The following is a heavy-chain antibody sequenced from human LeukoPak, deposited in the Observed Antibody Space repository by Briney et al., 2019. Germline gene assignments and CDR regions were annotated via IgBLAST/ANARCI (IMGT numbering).Heavy chain of an antibody. Sequence: ASVKVSCKVSGYTLTELSMHWVRQAPGKGLEWMGGFDPEDGETIYAQKFQGRVTMTEDTSTDTAYMELSSLRSEDTAVYYCATAYDILTGFDYWGQGNLVTVSS. CDR1: GYTLTELS. V-gene: IGHV1-24*01. J-gene: IGHJ4*02. CDR3: ATAYDILTGFDY. CDR2: FDPEDGET. D-gene: IGHD3-9*01.